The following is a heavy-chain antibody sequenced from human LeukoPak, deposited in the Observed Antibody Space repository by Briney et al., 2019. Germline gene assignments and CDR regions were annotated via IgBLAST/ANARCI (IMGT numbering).Heavy chain of an antibody. CDR3: ARDRGAATKWNYYYYYMDV. CDR2: IYSGGST. J-gene: IGHJ6*03. V-gene: IGHV3-53*01. CDR1: GFTVSSNY. D-gene: IGHD2-15*01. Sequence: GGSLRLSCAASGFTVSSNYMSWVRRAPGKGLEWVSVIYSGGSTYYADSVKGRFTISRDNSKNTLYLQMNSLRAEDTAVYYCARDRGAATKWNYYYYYMDVWGKGTTVTVSS.